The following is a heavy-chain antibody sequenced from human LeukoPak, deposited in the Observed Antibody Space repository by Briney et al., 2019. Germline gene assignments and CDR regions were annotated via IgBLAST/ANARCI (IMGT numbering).Heavy chain of an antibody. CDR1: GGSFSGYY. CDR3: ARGEDHGVLWFGESLYGMDV. D-gene: IGHD3-10*01. CDR2: INHSGST. Sequence: PSETLSLTCAVYGGSFSGYYWSWIRQPPGKGLEWIGEINHSGSTNYNPSLKSRVTISVDTSKNQFSLTLSSVTAADTAVYYCARGEDHGVLWFGESLYGMDVWGKGTTVTVSS. V-gene: IGHV4-34*01. J-gene: IGHJ6*04.